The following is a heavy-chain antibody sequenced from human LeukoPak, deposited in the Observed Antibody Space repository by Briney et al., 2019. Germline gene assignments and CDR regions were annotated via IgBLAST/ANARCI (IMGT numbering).Heavy chain of an antibody. V-gene: IGHV3-23*01. J-gene: IGHJ4*02. Sequence: GGSLRLSCAASGFTFSSYAMSWVRQAPGKGLEWVSAISGRGGSTYYADSVKGRFTISRDNSKNTLYLQMNSLKAEDTAVYYCAKPPPSYDSSGYYFDYWGQGTLVTVSS. CDR2: ISGRGGST. CDR3: AKPPPSYDSSGYYFDY. D-gene: IGHD3-22*01. CDR1: GFTFSSYA.